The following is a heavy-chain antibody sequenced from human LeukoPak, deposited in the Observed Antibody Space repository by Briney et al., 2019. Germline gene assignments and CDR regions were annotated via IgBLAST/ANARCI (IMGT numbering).Heavy chain of an antibody. V-gene: IGHV3-23*01. Sequence: TGGSLRLSCAASGFTFSSYAMSWVRQAPGKGLEWVSAISGSGGSTYYADSVKGRFTISRDNSKNTLYLQMSSLRAEDTAVYYCAKDHQLRYFDWFTESGFDYWGQGTLVTVSS. CDR3: AKDHQLRYFDWFTESGFDY. D-gene: IGHD3-9*01. CDR2: ISGSGGST. CDR1: GFTFSSYA. J-gene: IGHJ4*02.